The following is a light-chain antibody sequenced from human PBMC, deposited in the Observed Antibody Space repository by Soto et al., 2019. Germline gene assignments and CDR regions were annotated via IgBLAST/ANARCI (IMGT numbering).Light chain of an antibody. V-gene: IGKV1-17*01. CDR2: AAS. CDR3: QQRSNWPIT. J-gene: IGKJ5*01. Sequence: QMTQSPSSLSASVGEKIIITCRASRDVGSDVSWYQQKPGQAPKLLIYAASNLYTGVPSRFSGSRSGTEFTLTISSLQPEDFAVYYCQQRSNWPITFGQGTRLEIK. CDR1: RDVGSD.